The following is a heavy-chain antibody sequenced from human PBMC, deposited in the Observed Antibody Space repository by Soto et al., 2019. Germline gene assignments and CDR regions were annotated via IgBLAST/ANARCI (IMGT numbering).Heavy chain of an antibody. CDR3: AREYYYGSGSYYSVYDAFDI. D-gene: IGHD3-10*01. Sequence: SETLSLTCAVYGGSFSGYYWSWIRQPPGKGLEWIGEINHSGSTNYNPSLKSRVTISVDTSKNQFSLKLSSVTAADTAVYYCAREYYYGSGSYYSVYDAFDIWGQGTMVTVSS. CDR1: GGSFSGYY. J-gene: IGHJ3*02. V-gene: IGHV4-34*01. CDR2: INHSGST.